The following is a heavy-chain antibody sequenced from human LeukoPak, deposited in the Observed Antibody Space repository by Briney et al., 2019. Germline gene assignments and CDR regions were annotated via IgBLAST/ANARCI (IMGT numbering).Heavy chain of an antibody. CDR1: GFTFSDYW. J-gene: IGHJ3*02. CDR3: AKISSNDFDI. V-gene: IGHV3-7*02. Sequence: PGGSLRLSCAASGFTFSDYWMSGVRQAPGKGLEWVANIKEDGGEKYYVDSVKGRFTISRDNAKNSLYLQMHSLRAEDTAVYYCAKISSNDFDIWGQGTMVTVSS. CDR2: IKEDGGEK. D-gene: IGHD6-13*01.